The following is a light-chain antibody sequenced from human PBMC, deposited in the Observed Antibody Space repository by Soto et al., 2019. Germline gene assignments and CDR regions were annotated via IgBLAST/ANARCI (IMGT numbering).Light chain of an antibody. CDR2: DDR. CDR1: NIGIKS. J-gene: IGLJ1*01. CDR3: QGWDSSSDHYV. V-gene: IGLV3-21*02. Sequence: SYELTQPPSVSVAPGQTATITCGGNNIGIKSVHWYQQKPGQAPVLVVYDDRDRPSGIPERFSCSNSVNTATLTISGVEAGDEADYYCQGWDSSSDHYVFGTGTKVTVL.